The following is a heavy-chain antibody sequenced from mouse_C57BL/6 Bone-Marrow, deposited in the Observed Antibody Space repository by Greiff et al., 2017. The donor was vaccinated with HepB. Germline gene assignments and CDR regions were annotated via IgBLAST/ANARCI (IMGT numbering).Heavy chain of an antibody. CDR2: IYPGNSDT. D-gene: IGHD1-1*01. CDR3: PKLTKPEDYFDY. CDR1: GYTFTSYW. J-gene: IGHJ2*01. Sequence: EVKLQQSGPVLARPGASVKMSCKTSGYTFTSYWMHWVKQRPGQGLEWIGAIYPGNSDTSYNQKFNGKAKLTAVTSASTAYMELSSLTNEDSAVYYWPKLTKPEDYFDYWGQGTTLTVSS. V-gene: IGHV1-5*01.